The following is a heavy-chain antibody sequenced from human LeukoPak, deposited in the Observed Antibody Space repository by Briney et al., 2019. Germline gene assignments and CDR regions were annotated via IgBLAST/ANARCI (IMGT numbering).Heavy chain of an antibody. CDR3: ARSYDGYNYYFQH. D-gene: IGHD5-24*01. Sequence: GGSLRLSCAASGFTFDDYAMHWVRQAPGKGLEWVSGISWNSGSIGYADSVKGRFTISRDNAKNSLYLQMNSLRAEDTALYYCARSYDGYNYYFQHWGQGTLVTVSS. V-gene: IGHV3-9*01. J-gene: IGHJ1*01. CDR2: ISWNSGSI. CDR1: GFTFDDYA.